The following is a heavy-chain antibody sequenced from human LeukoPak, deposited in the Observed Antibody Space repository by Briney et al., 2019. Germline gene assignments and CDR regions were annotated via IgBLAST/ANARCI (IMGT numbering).Heavy chain of an antibody. J-gene: IGHJ4*02. CDR2: MNPNSGNT. V-gene: IGHV1-8*02. Sequence: GASVKVSCKASGYTFTGYYMHWVRQAPGQGLEWMGWMNPNSGNTGYAQKFQGRVTMTRNTSISTAYMELSSLRSEDTAVYYCARGLGFRAAMVSEYFDYWGQGTLVTVSS. D-gene: IGHD5-18*01. CDR1: GYTFTGYY. CDR3: ARGLGFRAAMVSEYFDY.